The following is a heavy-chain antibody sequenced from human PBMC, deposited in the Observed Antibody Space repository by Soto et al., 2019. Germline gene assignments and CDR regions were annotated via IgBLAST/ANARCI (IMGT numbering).Heavy chain of an antibody. CDR1: GFTFSSYA. CDR3: AKRRGAGGHFDY. Sequence: GGSLRLSCAASGFTFSSYAMGWVRQGPGKGLEWDAVVSIGGSTHYADSVRGRFTVSRDNSKNTLSLQMNSLTAEDTAVYFCAKRRGAGGHFDYCGQGALVT. V-gene: IGHV3-23*01. J-gene: IGHJ4*02. CDR2: VSIGGST. D-gene: IGHD2-15*01.